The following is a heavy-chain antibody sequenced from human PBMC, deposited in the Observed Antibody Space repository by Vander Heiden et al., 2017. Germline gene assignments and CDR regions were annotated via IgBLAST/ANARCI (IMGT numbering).Heavy chain of an antibody. V-gene: IGHV4-34*01. D-gene: IGHD3-9*01. CDR3: ARGSPVDLSGYPYYFDY. CDR1: GGSFSGYQ. Sequence: QVQLQQWGAGLLKPSETLSLPCAVSGGSFSGYQWSRCRPPPGKGLEWIREINHSGSTNYNPSLKSRVTISVDTSKNQFSLKLSSVTAADTAVYYCARGSPVDLSGYPYYFDYWGHGRLVTVSS. CDR2: INHSGST. J-gene: IGHJ4*01.